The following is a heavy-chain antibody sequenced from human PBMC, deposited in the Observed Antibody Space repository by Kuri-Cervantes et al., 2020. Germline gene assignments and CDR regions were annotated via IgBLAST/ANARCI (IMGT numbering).Heavy chain of an antibody. Sequence: GESLKISCAASGFTFSDYWMSWVRQAPGKGLEWVAVISYDGSNKYYADSVKGRFTISRDNSKNTLYLQMNSLRAEDTAVYYCARTPSIVVVPAANDYWGQGTLVTVSS. D-gene: IGHD2-2*01. J-gene: IGHJ4*02. CDR1: GFTFSDYW. CDR2: ISYDGSNK. CDR3: ARTPSIVVVPAANDY. V-gene: IGHV3-30-3*01.